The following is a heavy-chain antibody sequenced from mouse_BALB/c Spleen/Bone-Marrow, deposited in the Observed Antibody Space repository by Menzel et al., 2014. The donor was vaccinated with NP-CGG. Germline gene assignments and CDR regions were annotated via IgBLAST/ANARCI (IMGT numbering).Heavy chain of an antibody. V-gene: IGHV14-3*02. J-gene: IGHJ2*01. CDR3: ASYVYGYYFDY. D-gene: IGHD2-2*01. CDR1: GFNIKYTY. Sequence: VQLQQSGAEPVKPGASVKLSCTASGFNIKYTYMHWVKQRPEQGLEWIGRIDPANGNTKYDPKFQGKASITADTSSNTAYLQLSSLTSEDTAVYYCASYVYGYYFDYWGQGTTLTVSS. CDR2: IDPANGNT.